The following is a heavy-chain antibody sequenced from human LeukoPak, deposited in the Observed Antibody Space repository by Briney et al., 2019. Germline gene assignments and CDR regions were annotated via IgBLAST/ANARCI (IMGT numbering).Heavy chain of an antibody. CDR2: IYYSGST. J-gene: IGHJ4*02. D-gene: IGHD5-24*01. CDR1: GGSISSGDYY. CDR3: ARVAPRDRWLQFDY. Sequence: SQTLSLTCTVSGGSISSGDYYWSWIRQPPGKGLEWIGYIYYSGSTYYNPSLKSRVTISVDTSKNQFSLKLSSVTAADTAVYYCARVAPRDRWLQFDYWGQGTLVTVSS. V-gene: IGHV4-30-4*01.